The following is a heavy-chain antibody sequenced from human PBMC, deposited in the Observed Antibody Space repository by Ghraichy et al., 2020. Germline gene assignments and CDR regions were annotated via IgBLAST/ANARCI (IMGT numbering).Heavy chain of an antibody. CDR2: ISGRSDRA. D-gene: IGHD2/OR15-2a*01. CDR3: AKELGDYCNGLGGN. Sequence: GESLRLSCAASGFTFSSYAMTWVRQAPGKGLEWVSAISGRSDRAFYADSVKGRFTISRDNSKNTLYLQIASLRADDTAIYYCAKELGDYCNGLGGNWGQGTLVNVSS. V-gene: IGHV3-23*01. CDR1: GFTFSSYA. J-gene: IGHJ4*02.